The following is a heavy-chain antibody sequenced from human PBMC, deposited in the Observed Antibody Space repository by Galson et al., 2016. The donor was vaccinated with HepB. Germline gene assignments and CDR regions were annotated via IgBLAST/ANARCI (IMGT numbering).Heavy chain of an antibody. CDR3: ARKGNFDTLYYGLDV. Sequence: QSGAEVKKPGESLRISCKTSGYSFSNYWIAWVRQMPGKGLEWMGIIYSGDSGTRYSPSFQGQVTISADKSIRTSYLQWTRLKASDTAMYYCARKGNFDTLYYGLDVWGQGTTVTVSS. CDR2: IYSGDSGT. CDR1: GYSFSNYW. V-gene: IGHV5-51*01. D-gene: IGHD3-22*01. J-gene: IGHJ6*02.